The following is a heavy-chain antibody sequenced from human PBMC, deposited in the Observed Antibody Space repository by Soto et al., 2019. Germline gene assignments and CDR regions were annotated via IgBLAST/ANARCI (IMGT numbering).Heavy chain of an antibody. CDR3: ARGVSRVAAAGTSAFDI. J-gene: IGHJ3*02. V-gene: IGHV3-21*01. D-gene: IGHD6-13*01. Sequence: PGGSLRLSCAASGFTFSSYSMNWVRQAPGKGLEWVSSISSSSTYIYYADSVKGRFTISRDNAKNSLYLQMNSLRAEDTALYYCARGVSRVAAAGTSAFDIWGQGTMVTVS. CDR1: GFTFSSYS. CDR2: ISSSSTYI.